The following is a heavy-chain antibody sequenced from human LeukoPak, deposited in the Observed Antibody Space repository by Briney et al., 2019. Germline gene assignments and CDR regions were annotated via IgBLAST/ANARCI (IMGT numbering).Heavy chain of an antibody. CDR1: GGSISSSNW. V-gene: IGHV4-4*02. J-gene: IGHJ4*02. D-gene: IGHD6-6*01. CDR2: IYHSGST. CDR3: ASPLEYSSSLALDY. Sequence: SETLSLTCAVSGGSISSSNWWSWVRQPPGKGLEWIGEIYHSGSTNYNPSLKSRVTISVDKSKNQFSLKLSSVTAADTAVYYCASPLEYSSSLALDYWGQGTLVTVSS.